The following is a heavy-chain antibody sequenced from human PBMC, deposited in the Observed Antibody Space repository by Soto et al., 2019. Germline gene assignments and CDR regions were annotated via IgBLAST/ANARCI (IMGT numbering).Heavy chain of an antibody. CDR3: ARVYSSSWSAIDY. CDR2: ISSSSSYI. D-gene: IGHD6-13*01. J-gene: IGHJ4*02. CDR1: GFTFSSYS. V-gene: IGHV3-21*01. Sequence: EVQLVESGGGLVKPGGSLRLSCAASGFTFSSYSMNWVRQAPGKGLEWVSSISSSSSYIYYADSVKGRFTISRDNAKNALYLQMNSLRAEDTAVYYCARVYSSSWSAIDYWGQGTLVTVSS.